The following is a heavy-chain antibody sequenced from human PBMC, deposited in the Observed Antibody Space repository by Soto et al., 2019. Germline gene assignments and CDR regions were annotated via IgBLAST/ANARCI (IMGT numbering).Heavy chain of an antibody. CDR1: GFTFSSYA. V-gene: IGHV3-30-3*01. CDR2: ISYDGSNK. Sequence: QVQLVESGGGVVQPGRSLRLSCAASGFTFSSYAMHWVRQAPGKGLEWVAVISYDGSNKYYADSVKGRFTISRDNSKNTLYLQMNSLRAEDTAVYYCARARTSSGLDYWGQGTLVTVSS. D-gene: IGHD6-19*01. CDR3: ARARTSSGLDY. J-gene: IGHJ4*02.